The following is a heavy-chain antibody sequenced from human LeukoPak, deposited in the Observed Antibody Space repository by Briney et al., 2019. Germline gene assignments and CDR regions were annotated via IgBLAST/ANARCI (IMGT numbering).Heavy chain of an antibody. V-gene: IGHV1-69*04. CDR3: ASPYYYDSSGYYQPFDY. CDR1: GGTFSSYA. J-gene: IGHJ4*02. Sequence: ASVKVSCKASGGTFSSYAISWVRQAPGQGLEWMGRIIPILGIANYAQKFQGRVTIIADKSTSTAYMELSSLRSEDTAVYYCASPYYYDSSGYYQPFDYWGQGTLVTVSS. CDR2: IIPILGIA. D-gene: IGHD3-22*01.